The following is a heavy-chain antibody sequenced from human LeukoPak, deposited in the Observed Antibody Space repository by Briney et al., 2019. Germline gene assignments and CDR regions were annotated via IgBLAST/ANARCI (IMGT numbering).Heavy chain of an antibody. J-gene: IGHJ4*02. Sequence: LSLTCTVSGGSISSGGYYWSWIRQPPGKGLEWLSYISSSGSTLDYADSVKGRFTISRDNAKNSVSLQMNSLRAEDTAVYYCARSEKNYDFWTGEDYWGQGTLVTVSS. D-gene: IGHD3-3*01. V-gene: IGHV3-11*04. CDR3: ARSEKNYDFWTGEDY. CDR2: ISSSGSTL. CDR1: GGSISSGGYY.